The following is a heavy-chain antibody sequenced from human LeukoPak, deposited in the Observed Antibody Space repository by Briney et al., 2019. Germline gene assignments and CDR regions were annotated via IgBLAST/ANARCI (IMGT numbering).Heavy chain of an antibody. CDR2: IYYSGST. CDR1: GGSISSYY. D-gene: IGHD3-22*01. CDR3: ARHYDSSAYWYYFDY. V-gene: IGHV4-59*08. J-gene: IGHJ4*02. Sequence: KPSETLSLTCTVSGGSISSYYWSWIRRPPGKGLEWIGYIYYSGSTNYNPSLKSRVTISVDTSKNQFSLKLSSVTAADTAVYYCARHYDSSAYWYYFDYWGQGTLVTVSS.